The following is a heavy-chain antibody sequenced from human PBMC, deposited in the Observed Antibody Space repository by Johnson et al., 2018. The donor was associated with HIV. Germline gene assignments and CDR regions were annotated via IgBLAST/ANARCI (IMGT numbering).Heavy chain of an antibody. J-gene: IGHJ3*02. V-gene: IGHV3-15*01. D-gene: IGHD6-13*01. CDR1: DFTVSSNY. CDR3: TTYSIIHAFDI. Sequence: VQLVESGGRLIQPGGSLRLSCTASDFTVSSNYMSWVRQAPGKGLEWVGRLKSRTDGETADYAAPVKGRFTISRDDSKNTLYLQMNSLKTEDTAVYYCTTYSIIHAFDIWGQGTMVTVSS. CDR2: LKSRTDGETA.